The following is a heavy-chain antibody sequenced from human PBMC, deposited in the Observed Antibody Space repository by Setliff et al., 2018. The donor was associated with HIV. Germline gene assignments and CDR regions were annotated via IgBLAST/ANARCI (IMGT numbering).Heavy chain of an antibody. D-gene: IGHD2-8*01. J-gene: IGHJ4*02. CDR1: GGSISSGSYF. CDR2: IYSTGIT. CDR3: ARDPYCPNTCYEDFTFDS. Sequence: SETLSLTCTVAGGSISSGSYFWKWIRQPAGKGLEWIGRIYSTGITNYNPSPKSRLTISLDTSKNQFSLQVTSVTAADTAVYYCARDPYCPNTCYEDFTFDSWGQGTLVTVSS. V-gene: IGHV4-61*02.